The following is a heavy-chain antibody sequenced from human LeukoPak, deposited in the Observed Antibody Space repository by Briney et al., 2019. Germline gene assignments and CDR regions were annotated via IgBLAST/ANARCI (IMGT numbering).Heavy chain of an antibody. D-gene: IGHD1-26*01. CDR2: INHSGST. Sequence: SETLSLTCAVYGGSFSGYYWSWIRQPPGKGLEWIGEINHSGSTNYNPSLKSRVTISVGTSKNQFSLKLSSVTAADTAVYCCAREVGLVDYWGQGTLVTVSS. CDR1: GGSFSGYY. J-gene: IGHJ4*02. V-gene: IGHV4-34*01. CDR3: AREVGLVDY.